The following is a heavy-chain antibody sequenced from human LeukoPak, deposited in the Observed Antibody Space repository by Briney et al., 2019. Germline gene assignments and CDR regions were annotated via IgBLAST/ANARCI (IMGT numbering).Heavy chain of an antibody. CDR2: IHYTGST. Sequence: SETLSLTCAVYGGSFSGYYWSWIRQPPGKGLEWIGYIHYTGSTNYNPSLKSRVTISVDTSKNQFSLKLSSVTAADTAVYYCARRSGWHYVDYWGQGTLVTVSS. V-gene: IGHV4-59*08. J-gene: IGHJ4*02. D-gene: IGHD6-19*01. CDR1: GGSFSGYY. CDR3: ARRSGWHYVDY.